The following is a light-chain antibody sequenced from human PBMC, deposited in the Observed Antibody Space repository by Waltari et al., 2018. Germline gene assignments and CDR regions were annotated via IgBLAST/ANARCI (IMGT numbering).Light chain of an antibody. CDR2: AAS. J-gene: IGKJ1*01. CDR3: QQVNTYSWT. V-gene: IGKV1-9*01. Sequence: DIHLTQSPSYLSASVGDRVTITCRASRGISSYLAWYQQKPGKAPKLLIYAASTLQSGVPLRFSGSGSGTEFTLTISSLPPEDFATYYCQQVNTYSWTFGQGTKVEIK. CDR1: RGISSY.